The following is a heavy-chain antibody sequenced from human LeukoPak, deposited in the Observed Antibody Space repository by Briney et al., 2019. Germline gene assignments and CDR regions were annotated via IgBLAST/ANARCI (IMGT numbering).Heavy chain of an antibody. Sequence: GGSLRLSCAASGFTVSSNYMSWVRQAPGKGLEWVSVIYSGGSTYYADSVKGRFTISRDNSKNTLYLQMNSLRAEDTAVYYCAGQGGVLLWFGEMGYWGQGTLVTVSS. CDR1: GFTVSSNY. V-gene: IGHV3-66*04. CDR2: IYSGGST. J-gene: IGHJ4*02. D-gene: IGHD3-10*01. CDR3: AGQGGVLLWFGEMGY.